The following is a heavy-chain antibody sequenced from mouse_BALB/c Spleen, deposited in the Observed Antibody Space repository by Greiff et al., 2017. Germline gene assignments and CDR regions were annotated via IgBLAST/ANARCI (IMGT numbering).Heavy chain of an antibody. CDR3: ARRGNYDYAMDY. V-gene: IGHV1-54*01. CDR1: GYTFTSYW. Sequence: QVHVKQSGAELARPGASVKLSCKASGYTFTSYWMQWVKQRPGQGLEWIGVINPGSGGTNYNEKFKGKATLTADKSSSTAYMQLSSLTSDDSAVYFCARRGNYDYAMDYWGQGTSVTVSS. D-gene: IGHD2-4*01. J-gene: IGHJ4*01. CDR2: INPGSGGT.